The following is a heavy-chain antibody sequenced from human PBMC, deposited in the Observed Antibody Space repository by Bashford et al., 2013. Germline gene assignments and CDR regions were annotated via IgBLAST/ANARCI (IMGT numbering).Heavy chain of an antibody. CDR3: ARRLYCSGANCSDY. Sequence: SETLSLTCAVFGGSFSGYYWTWIRQSPGRGWSGLGNSSMVGATNYNPSLKSRVTISGDTSNNQFSLKLSSVTAADTAVYYCARRLYCSGANCSDYWGQGTLVTVSS. V-gene: IGHV4-34*01. CDR2: SSMVGAT. J-gene: IGHJ4*02. CDR1: GGSFSGYY. D-gene: IGHD2-15*01.